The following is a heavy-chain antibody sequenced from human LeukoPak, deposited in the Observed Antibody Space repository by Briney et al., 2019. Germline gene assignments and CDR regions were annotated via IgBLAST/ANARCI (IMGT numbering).Heavy chain of an antibody. CDR1: GGSISGYY. Sequence: SETLSLTCTVSGGSISGYYWSWIRQPPGKGLEWIGYIYTSGSTNYNPSLKSRVTISVDTSKNQFSLKLSSVTAADTAVYYCAGPTADAFDIWGQGTMVTVSS. V-gene: IGHV4-4*09. D-gene: IGHD1-26*01. J-gene: IGHJ3*02. CDR3: AGPTADAFDI. CDR2: IYTSGST.